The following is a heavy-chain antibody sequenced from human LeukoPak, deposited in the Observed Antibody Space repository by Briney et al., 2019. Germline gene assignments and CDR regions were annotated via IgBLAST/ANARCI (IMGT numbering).Heavy chain of an antibody. V-gene: IGHV4-59*12. CDR3: AKSSVLVNYHYYSDV. J-gene: IGHJ6*03. CDR1: GGSISSYY. CDR2: IYYSGST. D-gene: IGHD3-22*01. Sequence: SSETLSLTCTVSGGSISSYYWSWIRQPPGKRLEWIGNIYYSGSTYYNPSLKSRVTISVDTSKNQFSLKLSSVTAADTAVYYCAKSSVLVNYHYYSDVWGKGTTVTVSS.